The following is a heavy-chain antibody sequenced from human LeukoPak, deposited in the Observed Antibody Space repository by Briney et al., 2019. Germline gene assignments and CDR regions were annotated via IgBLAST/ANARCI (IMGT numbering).Heavy chain of an antibody. J-gene: IGHJ5*02. CDR1: GGSISSYY. CDR3: ARDRVETTGKYNWFDP. CDR2: IYTSGST. V-gene: IGHV4-4*07. Sequence: SETLSLTCTVSGGSISSYYWSWIRQRAGKGLEWIGRIYTSGSTNYNPSLKSRVTMSVDTSKNQFSLKLSSVTAADTAVYYCARDRVETTGKYNWFDPWGQGTLVTVSS. D-gene: IGHD4-11*01.